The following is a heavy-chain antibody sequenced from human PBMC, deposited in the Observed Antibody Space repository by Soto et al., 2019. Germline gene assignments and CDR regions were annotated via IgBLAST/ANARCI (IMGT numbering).Heavy chain of an antibody. Sequence: GGSLKIYCKVSGYSGTSYWIGWVRQMPGKGLEWMGIIYLGDSDTRYSPSFQGQVTISADKSISTAYLQWSSLKASDTAMYYCARQTYCSSTSCYTVDSWGQGTLVTVSS. J-gene: IGHJ4*02. V-gene: IGHV5-51*01. D-gene: IGHD2-2*02. CDR3: ARQTYCSSTSCYTVDS. CDR1: GYSGTSYW. CDR2: IYLGDSDT.